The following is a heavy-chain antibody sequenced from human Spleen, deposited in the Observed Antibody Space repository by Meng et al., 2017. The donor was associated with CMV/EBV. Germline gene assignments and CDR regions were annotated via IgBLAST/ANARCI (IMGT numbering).Heavy chain of an antibody. Sequence: GGSLRLSCAASGVIFGDYWMHWVRQAPGKGLMWVSRIKSDGNSITYAESVKGRFSISRDNAKNSLYLQMNSLRAEDTAVYYCARGAAVTKDYWGQGTLVTVSS. V-gene: IGHV3-74*03. D-gene: IGHD4-17*01. CDR3: ARGAAVTKDY. J-gene: IGHJ4*02. CDR1: GVIFGDYW. CDR2: IKSDGNSI.